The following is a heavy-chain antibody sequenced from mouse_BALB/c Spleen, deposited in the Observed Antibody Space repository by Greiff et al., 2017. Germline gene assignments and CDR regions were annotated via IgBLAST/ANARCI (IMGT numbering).Heavy chain of an antibody. CDR2: ISSGGSYT. CDR1: GFTFSSYA. Sequence: DVHLVESGGGLVKPGGSLKLSCAASGFTFSSYAMSWVRQSPEKRLEWVAEISSGGSYTYYPDTVTGRFTISRDNAKNTLYLEMSSLRSEDTAMYYCARAGPHYFDYWGQGTTLTVSS. J-gene: IGHJ2*01. CDR3: ARAGPHYFDY. V-gene: IGHV5-9-4*01. D-gene: IGHD4-1*01.